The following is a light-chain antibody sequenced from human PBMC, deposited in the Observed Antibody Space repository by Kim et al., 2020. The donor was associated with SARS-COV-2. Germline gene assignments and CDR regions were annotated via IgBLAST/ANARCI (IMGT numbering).Light chain of an antibody. CDR3: AAWDDNLNAWV. J-gene: IGLJ3*02. CDR1: NSNIGTNT. Sequence: ELTQPPSASGTPGQRVTISCSGSNSNIGTNTVNWYQQLPGTAPKLLIHTNDQRPSGVPDRFSASKSGTSASLAISGLQSQDETDYYCAAWDDNLNAWVFGGGTQLTVL. V-gene: IGLV1-44*01. CDR2: TND.